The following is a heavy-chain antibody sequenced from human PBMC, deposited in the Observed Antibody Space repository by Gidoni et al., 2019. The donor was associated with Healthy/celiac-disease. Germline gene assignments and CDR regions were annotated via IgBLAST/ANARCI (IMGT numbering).Heavy chain of an antibody. Sequence: QVQLVESGGGVVQPGRSLRLSCAAPGFTFSSYGMHWVRQAPGKGLEWVAVISYDGSNKYYADSVKGRFTISRDNSKNTLYLQMNSLRAEDTAVYYCAKDFGSSGYYYFDYWGQGTLVTVSS. V-gene: IGHV3-30*18. CDR1: GFTFSSYG. CDR3: AKDFGSSGYYYFDY. D-gene: IGHD3-22*01. J-gene: IGHJ4*02. CDR2: ISYDGSNK.